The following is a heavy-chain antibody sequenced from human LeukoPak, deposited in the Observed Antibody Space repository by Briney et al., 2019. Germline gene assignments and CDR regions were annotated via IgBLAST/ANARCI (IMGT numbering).Heavy chain of an antibody. CDR2: IQHDGIDK. Sequence: GGSLRLSCTASGFTFSNYGMHWVRQSPDKGLEWVAFIQHDGIDKYYTDSVKGRFTISRDNSKNTLYLQMNSLRAEDTAVYYCARLSGGYYFDYWGQGTLVTVSS. D-gene: IGHD2-2*01. V-gene: IGHV3-30*02. J-gene: IGHJ4*02. CDR3: ARLSGGYYFDY. CDR1: GFTFSNYG.